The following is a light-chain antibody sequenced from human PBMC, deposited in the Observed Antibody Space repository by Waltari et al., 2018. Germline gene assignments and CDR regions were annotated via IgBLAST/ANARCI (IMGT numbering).Light chain of an antibody. CDR2: QVS. CDR1: QSLIHSDGKTY. CDR3: IQGTHLPPT. J-gene: IGKJ1*01. Sequence: DVVMTQSPLSLPITPGQPASISCRSSQSLIHSDGKTYLNWYQQKPGQPPRRLIYQVSNRDSGVPDRFSGSGAGTDFTLEISRVEAEDVGVYYCIQGTHLPPTFGQGTKVEIK. V-gene: IGKV2-30*02.